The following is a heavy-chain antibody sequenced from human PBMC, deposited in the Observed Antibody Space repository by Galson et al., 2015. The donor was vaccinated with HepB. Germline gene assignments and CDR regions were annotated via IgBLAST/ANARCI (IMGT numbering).Heavy chain of an antibody. CDR2: IYYSGST. J-gene: IGHJ3*01. D-gene: IGHD2-21*01. Sequence: TLSLTCTASGDSIGSGAYYWSWIRQHPGKGLEWTGYIYYSGSTYYSPSLKNRVTISLDMSKNHFSLKLNSVTAADTAVYYCARNHRLLGADAFDVWGQGTMVTVSS. CDR1: GDSIGSGAYY. V-gene: IGHV4-31*03. CDR3: ARNHRLLGADAFDV.